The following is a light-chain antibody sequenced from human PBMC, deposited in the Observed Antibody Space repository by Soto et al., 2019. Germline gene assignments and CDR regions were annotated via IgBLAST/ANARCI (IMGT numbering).Light chain of an antibody. CDR1: QSVSSSY. CDR3: QQYGSSPLT. CDR2: GAS. Sequence: DIVFTQSPGTLSLSPGERTTLSCRASQSVSSSYLAWYQQKPGQAPRLLIYGASSRATGIPDRFSGSGSGTDFTLTISTLEREDFAVYYCQQYGSSPLTFGGGTKVDIK. V-gene: IGKV3-20*01. J-gene: IGKJ4*01.